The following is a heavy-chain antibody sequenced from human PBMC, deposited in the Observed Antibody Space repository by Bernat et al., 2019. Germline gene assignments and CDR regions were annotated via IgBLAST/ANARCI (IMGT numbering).Heavy chain of an antibody. J-gene: IGHJ4*02. D-gene: IGHD4-17*01. Sequence: QVQLQESGPGLVKPSETLSLTCGVSAYSISSGYYWGWIRQPPGKGLEWIGSIYHSGCTYYNPSLKSRVTISVDASKDQFSMKLSSVNAAGTAVYYCAREYGGYSSRYFDYWGQGNLVTVSS. V-gene: IGHV4-38-2*02. CDR1: AYSISSGYY. CDR2: IYHSGCT. CDR3: AREYGGYSSRYFDY.